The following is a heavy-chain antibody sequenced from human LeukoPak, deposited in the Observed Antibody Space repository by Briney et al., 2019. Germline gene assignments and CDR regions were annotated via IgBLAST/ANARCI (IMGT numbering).Heavy chain of an antibody. CDR1: GFTFDDYA. J-gene: IGHJ4*02. CDR3: TRDTDYGSATNYFDS. D-gene: IGHD3-10*01. CDR2: ISWEGDTT. Sequence: GGSLRLSCAASGFTFDDYAMHWVRQAPGKGLEWVALISWEGDTTYYADSVRGRFTISRDNSKNSLYLQMNSLRTEGTAFYYCTRDTDYGSATNYFDSWGQGTLVSVSS. V-gene: IGHV3-43*01.